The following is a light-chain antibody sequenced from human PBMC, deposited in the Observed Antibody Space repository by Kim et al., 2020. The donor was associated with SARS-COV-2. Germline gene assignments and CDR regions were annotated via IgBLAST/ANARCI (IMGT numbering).Light chain of an antibody. CDR1: TSNIGAGYD. CDR3: QSYDSSLSGWV. Sequence: QSVLTQPPSVSGAPGQRLTISCTGSTSNIGAGYDVHWYQHLPGTAPKLLIYDNTNRPSGVPDRFSGSKSGTSASLAISGLQAEDEADYYCQSYDSSLSGWVFGGGTQLTVL. CDR2: DNT. J-gene: IGLJ3*02. V-gene: IGLV1-40*01.